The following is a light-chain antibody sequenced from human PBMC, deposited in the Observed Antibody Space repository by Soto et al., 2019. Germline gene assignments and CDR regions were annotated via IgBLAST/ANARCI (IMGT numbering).Light chain of an antibody. CDR3: QQYKSYWWT. CDR1: KSMTIW. V-gene: IGKV1-5*03. Sequence: DIRMAQAPSTLSSSVGDSVTISXRTSKSMTIWLSWYQQKPGXAPKXXXYKXSSLQRGVPSRFSGSGSGTEFTLTISSLQPDYVATYYCQQYKSYWWTFGQGTKVEI. J-gene: IGKJ1*01. CDR2: KXS.